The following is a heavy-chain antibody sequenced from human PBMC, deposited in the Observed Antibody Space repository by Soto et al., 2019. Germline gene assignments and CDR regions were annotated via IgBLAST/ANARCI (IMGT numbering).Heavy chain of an antibody. Sequence: RASVKVSCKASGFTFTSSAVQWVRQARGQRLEWIGWIVVGSGNTNYAQKFQERVTITRDMSTSTAYMELSSLRSEDTAVYYCAADRKTYYDSSGYYYYGMDVWGQGTTVTVSS. J-gene: IGHJ6*02. D-gene: IGHD3-22*01. CDR2: IVVGSGNT. CDR3: AADRKTYYDSSGYYYYGMDV. V-gene: IGHV1-58*01. CDR1: GFTFTSSA.